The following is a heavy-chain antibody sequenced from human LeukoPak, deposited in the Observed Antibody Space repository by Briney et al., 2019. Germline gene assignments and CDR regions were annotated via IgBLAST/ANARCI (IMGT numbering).Heavy chain of an antibody. CDR3: AKARGGFGEYYYYGMDV. D-gene: IGHD3-10*01. CDR2: ISWNSGSI. V-gene: IGHV3-9*01. J-gene: IGHJ6*02. Sequence: QPGRSLRLSCAASGFTFDNYAMHWVRQAPGKGLEWVSGISWNSGSIGYADSVKGRFTISRDNAKNSLYLQMNSLRAEDTALYYCAKARGGFGEYYYYGMDVWGQGTTVTVSS. CDR1: GFTFDNYA.